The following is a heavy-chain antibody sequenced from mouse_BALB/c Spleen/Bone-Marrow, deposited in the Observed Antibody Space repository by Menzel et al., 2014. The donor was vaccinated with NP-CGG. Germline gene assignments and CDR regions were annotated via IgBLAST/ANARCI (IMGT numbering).Heavy chain of an antibody. CDR3: LRGGGVY. V-gene: IGHV1-9*01. CDR1: GYTFSSYW. Sequence: VQLQQSGAELMKPGASVKISCKATGYTFSSYWIEWVKQRPGHGLEWIGEILPGSDNTNYNEKFKGKATFTADASSITAYMQLSSLTAEDSAVYYCLRGGGVYWGQGTTLTVSS. J-gene: IGHJ2*01. CDR2: ILPGSDNT.